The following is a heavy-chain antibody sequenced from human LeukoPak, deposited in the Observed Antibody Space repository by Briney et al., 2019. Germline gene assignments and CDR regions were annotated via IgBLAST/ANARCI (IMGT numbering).Heavy chain of an antibody. CDR1: GGTFSSYA. J-gene: IGHJ4*02. Sequence: GGAVTVSCKASGGTFSSYASSWVRQAPGQGREWMGGIIPSFGRVNYAQKFQGRVTITPDQSTSTAYMELSSLRSEDTAVYYCATSDNYRYSSSEFDYWGQGTLVTVSS. V-gene: IGHV1-69*13. D-gene: IGHD6-6*01. CDR3: ATSDNYRYSSSEFDY. CDR2: IIPSFGRV.